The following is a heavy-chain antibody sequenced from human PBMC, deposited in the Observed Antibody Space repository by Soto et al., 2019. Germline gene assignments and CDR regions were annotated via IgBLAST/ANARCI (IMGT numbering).Heavy chain of an antibody. CDR1: GGSISSSNW. J-gene: IGHJ4*02. D-gene: IGHD2-21*01. CDR3: ARDSGGGADY. Sequence: QVQLQGSGPGLVKPSGTLSLTCVVSGGSISSSNWWSWVRQPPGKGLEWIGEIYHTGSTTYNPSLNRRVTISVDKSKNQFSLELSSVTAADTAVYYCARDSGGGADYWGQGTLVTVSS. CDR2: IYHTGST. V-gene: IGHV4-4*02.